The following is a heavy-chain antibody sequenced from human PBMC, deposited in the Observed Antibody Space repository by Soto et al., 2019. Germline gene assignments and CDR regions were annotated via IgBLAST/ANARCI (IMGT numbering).Heavy chain of an antibody. D-gene: IGHD3-22*01. V-gene: IGHV4-39*01. CDR2: MFYGGTT. CDR3: VHKVPNYSDSSGDFRDY. Sequence: SETLSLTCSVSGGSIRSSSYYWGWIRQYPGKGLEWLGSMFYGGTTYYKPSLMSLVSISVDTSQNQFSLKLSSVTAADTAVYYCVHKVPNYSDSSGDFRDYWGQGTRVTVS. J-gene: IGHJ4*02. CDR1: GGSIRSSSYY.